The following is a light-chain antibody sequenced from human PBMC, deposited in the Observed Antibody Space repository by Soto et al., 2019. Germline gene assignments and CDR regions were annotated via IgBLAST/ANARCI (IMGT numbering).Light chain of an antibody. V-gene: IGKV3D-20*02. CDR1: QSVNSNY. CDR3: QQRSSWPLT. Sequence: DIVLTQSPGTLSLSPGERATLSCRSSQSVNSNYLAWYQQKPGQAPRLLIFGASTRATGISDRFRGSGSGTDFILTISSLEPEDFAVYHCQQRSSWPLTFGGGTKVQI. J-gene: IGKJ4*01. CDR2: GAS.